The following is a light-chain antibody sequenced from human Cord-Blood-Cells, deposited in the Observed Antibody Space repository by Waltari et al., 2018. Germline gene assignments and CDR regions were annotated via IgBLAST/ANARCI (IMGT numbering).Light chain of an antibody. J-gene: IGLJ3*02. CDR3: CSYAGSSTWV. CDR1: SSDVGSYNL. Sequence: QSALTQPASVSGSPGQSITISCTGTSSDVGSYNLVSWYQQHPGKAPKLMIYEGSQRPSGVSNRFSGSKSGNTASLTITGLQAEEEADYSCCSYAGSSTWVFGGGTKLTVL. CDR2: EGS. V-gene: IGLV2-23*01.